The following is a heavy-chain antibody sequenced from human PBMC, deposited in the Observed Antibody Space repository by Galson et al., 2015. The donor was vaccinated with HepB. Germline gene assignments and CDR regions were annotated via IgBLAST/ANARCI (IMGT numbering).Heavy chain of an antibody. CDR1: GGTFSSYT. D-gene: IGHD6-13*01. V-gene: IGHV1-69*02. J-gene: IGHJ3*02. Sequence: SVKVSCKASGGTFSSYTISWVRQAPGQGLEWMGRIIPILGIANYAQKFQGRVTITADKSTSTAYMELSSLRSEDTAVYYCARCGSSSWSYRGDAFDIWGQGTMVTVSS. CDR2: IIPILGIA. CDR3: ARCGSSSWSYRGDAFDI.